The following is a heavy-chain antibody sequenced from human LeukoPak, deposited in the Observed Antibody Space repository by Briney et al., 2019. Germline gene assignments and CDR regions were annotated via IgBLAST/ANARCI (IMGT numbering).Heavy chain of an antibody. J-gene: IGHJ4*02. D-gene: IGHD2-2*02. CDR3: ARAVVVVPAAIGCFDY. V-gene: IGHV1-46*01. CDR2: INPSGGST. CDR1: GYTFTSYY. Sequence: KPGASVKVSCKASGYTFTSYYMHWVRQAPGQGLEWMGIINPSGGSTSYAQKFQGRVTMTRDTSTSTVYMELSSLRSEDTAVYYCARAVVVVPAAIGCFDYWGQGTLVTVSS.